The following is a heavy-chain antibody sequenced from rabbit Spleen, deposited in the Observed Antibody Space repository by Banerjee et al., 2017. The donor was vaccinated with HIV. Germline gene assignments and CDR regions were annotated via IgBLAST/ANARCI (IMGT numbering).Heavy chain of an antibody. Sequence: QSLEESGGGLVKPGASLTLTCKASGFSFSSGYSMYWVRQAPGKGLEWIACIYASSSGSTDYASWAKGRFTISKTSSTTVTLQMTSLTAADTATYFCARGGGGHYMDYFNLWGQGTLVTVS. D-gene: IGHD1-1*01. V-gene: IGHV1S40*01. CDR3: ARGGGGHYMDYFNL. CDR1: GFSFSSGYS. CDR2: IYASSSGST. J-gene: IGHJ4*01.